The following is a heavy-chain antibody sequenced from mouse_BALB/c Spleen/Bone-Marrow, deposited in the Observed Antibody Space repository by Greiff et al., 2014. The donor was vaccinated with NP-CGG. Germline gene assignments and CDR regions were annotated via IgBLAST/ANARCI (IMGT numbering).Heavy chain of an antibody. V-gene: IGHV1-9*01. J-gene: IGHJ2*01. D-gene: IGHD4-1*02. Sequence: VHLVESGVELMKPGASVKISCEATGYTFSSYWIEWVKQRPGHGLEWIGEILPGSGSTNYNEKFKGKATFTADTSSNTAYMQLSSLTSEDSAVYYCARSTGTWDYWGQGTTLTVSS. CDR3: ARSTGTWDY. CDR1: GYTFSSYW. CDR2: ILPGSGST.